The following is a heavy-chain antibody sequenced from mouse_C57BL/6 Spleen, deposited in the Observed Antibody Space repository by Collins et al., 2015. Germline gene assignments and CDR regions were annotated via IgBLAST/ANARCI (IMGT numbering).Heavy chain of an antibody. CDR3: ARGVSHFDY. CDR1: GYTFTNYG. J-gene: IGHJ2*01. V-gene: IGHV9-3-1*01. Sequence: QIQLVQSGPELKKPGETVKISCKASGYTFTNYGMNWVKQAPGKGLKWMGWINTYTGEPTYADDFKGRFAFSLETSASTAYLQINNLKNEDTATYFCARGVSHFDYWGQGTTLTVSS. CDR2: INTYTGEP.